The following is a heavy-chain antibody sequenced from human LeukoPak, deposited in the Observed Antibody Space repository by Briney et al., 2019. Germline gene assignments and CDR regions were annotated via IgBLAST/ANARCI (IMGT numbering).Heavy chain of an antibody. J-gene: IGHJ4*02. CDR1: GGTFSSYA. CDR2: IIPIFGTA. D-gene: IGHD3-10*01. CDR3: ARMGGSGTLDY. Sequence: SVKVSCKASGGTFSSYAISWVRQAPGQGLEWMGGIIPIFGTANYAQKLQGRVTITADESASTAYMELSSLRSEGTAVYYCARMGGSGTLDYWGQGTLVTVSS. V-gene: IGHV1-69*13.